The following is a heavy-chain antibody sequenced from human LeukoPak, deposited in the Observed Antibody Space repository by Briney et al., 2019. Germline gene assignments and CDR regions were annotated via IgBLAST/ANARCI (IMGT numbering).Heavy chain of an antibody. CDR2: ISYSGGST. Sequence: GGSLRLPCAASGFTFSSYGMNWVRQAPGKGLEWVSGISYSGGSTYYADSVKGRFTISRDNSKNTLYLQMNSLRAEDTAVYYCARDPPSVAGTFDSWGQGTLVTAAS. J-gene: IGHJ4*02. CDR3: ARDPPSVAGTFDS. V-gene: IGHV3-23*01. D-gene: IGHD6-19*01. CDR1: GFTFSSYG.